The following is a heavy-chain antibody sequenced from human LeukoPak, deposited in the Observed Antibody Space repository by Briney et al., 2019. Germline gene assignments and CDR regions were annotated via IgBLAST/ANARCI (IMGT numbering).Heavy chain of an antibody. CDR1: GFTFSSYA. V-gene: IGHV3-23*01. Sequence: GGSLRLSCAASGFTFSSYAMSWVRQAPGKGLXXXXXXXXXGGSTYYADSVKGRFTISRDNSKNTLYLQMNSLRAEDTAVYYCAKDIYCSSTSCYAVGHFDYWGQGTLVTVSS. J-gene: IGHJ4*02. D-gene: IGHD2-2*01. CDR2: XXXXGGST. CDR3: AKDIYCSSTSCYAVGHFDY.